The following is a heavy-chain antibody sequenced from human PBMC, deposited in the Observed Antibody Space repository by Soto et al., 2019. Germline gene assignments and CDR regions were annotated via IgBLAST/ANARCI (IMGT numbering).Heavy chain of an antibody. V-gene: IGHV1-3*04. CDR1: GYTFTSYA. D-gene: IGHD4-17*01. CDR2: INTDKGNT. Sequence: QVQLVQSGAEVKKPGASVMVSCKASGYTFTSYAVQWVRQAPGQRLEWMGWINTDKGNTKYSQKFQGRVTITRDTSASTAYMELSSLISEDTAVYYCATKTAGDYVNNFQHWGQGTLVTVSS. J-gene: IGHJ1*01. CDR3: ATKTAGDYVNNFQH.